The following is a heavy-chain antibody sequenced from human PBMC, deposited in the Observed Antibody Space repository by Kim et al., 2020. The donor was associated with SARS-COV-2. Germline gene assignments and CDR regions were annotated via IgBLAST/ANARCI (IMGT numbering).Heavy chain of an antibody. V-gene: IGHV3-53*01. D-gene: IGHD3-3*01. J-gene: IGHJ2*01. CDR3: VRRRNGVGWLCDL. Sequence: YGDSVKGRLTIARDKSENTLYLQMNSLTVEDTAVYYCVRRRNGVGWLCDLWGRGTLVTVSS.